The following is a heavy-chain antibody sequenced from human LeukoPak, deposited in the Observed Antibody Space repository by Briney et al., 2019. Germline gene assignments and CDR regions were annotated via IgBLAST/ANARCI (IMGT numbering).Heavy chain of an antibody. CDR3: ARGYGIREYQLLSLFDY. V-gene: IGHV1-2*02. Sequence: ASVKVSCKASGYTFTGYYMHWVRQAPGQGLEWMGWINPNSGGTNYAQKFQGRVTMTRDTSISTAYMELSRLRSDDTAVYYCARGYGIREYQLLSLFDYWGQGTLVTVSS. D-gene: IGHD2-2*01. CDR1: GYTFTGYY. J-gene: IGHJ4*02. CDR2: INPNSGGT.